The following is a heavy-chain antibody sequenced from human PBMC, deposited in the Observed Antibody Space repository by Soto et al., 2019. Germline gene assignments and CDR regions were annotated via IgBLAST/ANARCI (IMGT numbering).Heavy chain of an antibody. V-gene: IGHV3-30-3*01. CDR2: ISYDGSNK. CDR1: GFTFSSYS. D-gene: IGHD3-22*01. J-gene: IGHJ3*02. CDR3: ARDLQIYYDSSGYYLGDAFDI. Sequence: PGWSLRLSCAASGFTFSSYSMHWVRQDPGKGLEWVAVISYDGSNKYYADSVKGRFTISRDNSKNTLYLQMNSLRAEDTAVYYCARDLQIYYDSSGYYLGDAFDIWGQGTMVTVSS.